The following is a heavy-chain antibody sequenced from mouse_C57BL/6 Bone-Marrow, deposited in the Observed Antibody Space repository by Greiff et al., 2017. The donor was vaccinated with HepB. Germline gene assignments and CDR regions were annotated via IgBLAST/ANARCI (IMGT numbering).Heavy chain of an antibody. J-gene: IGHJ3*01. Sequence: EVKLMESGAELVRPGASVKLSCTASGFNIKDDYMHWVKQRPEQGLEWIGWIDPENGDTEYASKFQGKATITADTSSNTAYLQLSSLTSEDTAVYYCTPFLLLAAYWGQGTLVTVSA. D-gene: IGHD2-1*01. V-gene: IGHV14-4*01. CDR3: TPFLLLAAY. CDR2: IDPENGDT. CDR1: GFNIKDDY.